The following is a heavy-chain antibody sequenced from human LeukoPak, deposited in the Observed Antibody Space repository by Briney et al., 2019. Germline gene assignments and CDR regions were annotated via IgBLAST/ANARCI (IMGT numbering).Heavy chain of an antibody. D-gene: IGHD4-17*01. V-gene: IGHV4-59*01. J-gene: IGHJ4*02. CDR3: ARDIRSLGVTTVTRGFDY. CDR2: IYYSGST. Sequence: PSETLSLTYTVSGGSISGYYWSWIRQPPGKGLEWIGYIYYSGSTNYNPSRKSRVTISVDTSKNQFSLKLSSVTAADTAVYYCARDIRSLGVTTVTRGFDYWGQGTLVTVSS. CDR1: GGSISGYY.